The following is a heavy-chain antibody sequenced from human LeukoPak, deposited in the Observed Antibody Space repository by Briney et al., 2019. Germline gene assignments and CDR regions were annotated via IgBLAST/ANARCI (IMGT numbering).Heavy chain of an antibody. J-gene: IGHJ5*02. D-gene: IGHD2-21*02. CDR2: INPRGGST. V-gene: IGHV1-46*01. Sequence: ASVKVSCKASGYTFTNYFIHWVRQAPGQGLEWMGIINPRGGSTGYAQKFQGRITMTTDMSTRTVYMELSSLESVDTAVYYCARRDCVGDCYSNWFDPWGQGTLVTVSS. CDR1: GYTFTNYF. CDR3: ARRDCVGDCYSNWFDP.